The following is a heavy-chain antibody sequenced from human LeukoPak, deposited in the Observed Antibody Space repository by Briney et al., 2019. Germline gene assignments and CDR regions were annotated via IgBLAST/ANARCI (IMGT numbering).Heavy chain of an antibody. V-gene: IGHV3-23*01. D-gene: IGHD1-26*01. CDR3: AKQNPEWELRGYYFDY. CDR1: GFTFSSYA. CDR2: ISGSGGST. J-gene: IGHJ4*02. Sequence: GGSPRLSCAASGFTFSSYAMSWVRQAPGKGLEWVSAISGSGGSTYYADSVKGRFTISRDNSKNTLYLQMNSLRAEDTAVYYCAKQNPEWELRGYYFDYWGQGTLVTVSS.